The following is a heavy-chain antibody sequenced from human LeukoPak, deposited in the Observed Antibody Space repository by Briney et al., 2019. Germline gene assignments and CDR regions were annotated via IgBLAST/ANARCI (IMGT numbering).Heavy chain of an antibody. Sequence: ASVKVSCKASGGTFSSYAISWVRQATGQGLEWMGWMNPNSGNTGYAQKFQGRVTMTRNTSISTAYMELSSLRSEDTAVYYCARGPHIVVVTAKRWFDPWGQGTLVTVSS. CDR2: MNPNSGNT. V-gene: IGHV1-8*02. CDR3: ARGPHIVVVTAKRWFDP. D-gene: IGHD2-21*02. CDR1: GGTFSSYA. J-gene: IGHJ5*02.